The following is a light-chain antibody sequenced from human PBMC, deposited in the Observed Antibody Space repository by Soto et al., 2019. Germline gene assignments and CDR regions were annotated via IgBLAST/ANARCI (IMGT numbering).Light chain of an antibody. CDR1: ASDIGRYNY. V-gene: IGLV2-8*01. CDR2: EVT. J-gene: IGLJ1*01. Sequence: QSVLTQPPSASGSPGQSVTISCIGTASDIGRYNYVSWYHHHPGKAPKLIIYEVTKRPSGVPDRFSGSKSGNTASLTVSGLQADDEADYYCNSYVGSNNYVFGTGTKVTVL. CDR3: NSYVGSNNYV.